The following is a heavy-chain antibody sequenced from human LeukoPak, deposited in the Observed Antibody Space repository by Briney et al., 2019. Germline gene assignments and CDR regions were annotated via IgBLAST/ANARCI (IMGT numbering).Heavy chain of an antibody. D-gene: IGHD5-18*01. CDR1: RFPFSIYE. V-gene: IGHV3-15*07. J-gene: IGHJ3*02. CDR2: IKSKGSGGTT. Sequence: PGGSLRLSCAASRFPFSIYEMNWVRQAPGKGLEWVGRIKSKGSGGTTDYAEVVKGRFTISRDDSKNMVFLQMSSLKIEDIAMYYCTWIQKVVGGFDIWGQGTTVTVSS. CDR3: TWIQKVVGGFDI.